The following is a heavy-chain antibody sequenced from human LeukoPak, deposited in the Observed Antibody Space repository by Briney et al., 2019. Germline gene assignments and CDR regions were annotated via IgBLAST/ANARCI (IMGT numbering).Heavy chain of an antibody. J-gene: IGHJ2*01. CDR2: IYPGDSDT. D-gene: IGHD2-21*02. CDR3: ARGGDCGGDCPTDWYFDL. Sequence: GESLKISCKGSGYRFLNYWIGWVRQMPGKGLEYLGIIYPGDSDTGYSPSFQGQVTISADKSINTVYLQWTNLKASDTAMYYCARGGDCGGDCPTDWYFDLWGRGTLVTVSS. V-gene: IGHV5-51*01. CDR1: GYRFLNYW.